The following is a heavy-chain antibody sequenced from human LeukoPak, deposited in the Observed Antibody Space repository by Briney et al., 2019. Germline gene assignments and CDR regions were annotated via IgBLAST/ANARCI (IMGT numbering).Heavy chain of an antibody. CDR1: GYTFTGYY. CDR3: ARGALDRITMVRGVIYYYGMDV. J-gene: IGHJ6*02. CDR2: INPNSGGT. D-gene: IGHD3-10*01. V-gene: IGHV1-2*02. Sequence: ASVKVSCKASGYTFTGYYMHWVRQAPGQGLEWMGWINPNSGGTNYAQKFQGRVTMTRDTSISTAYMELSRLRSDDTAVYYCARGALDRITMVRGVIYYYGMDVWGQGTTVTVSS.